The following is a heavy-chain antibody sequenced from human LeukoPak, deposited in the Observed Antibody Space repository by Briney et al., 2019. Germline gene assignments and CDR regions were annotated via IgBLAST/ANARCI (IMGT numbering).Heavy chain of an antibody. CDR3: AREDVVLVDAVRYYYYGMDV. V-gene: IGHV1-46*01. Sequence: ASVKVSCKASGYNFISYYMHWVRHAPGQGLELMVIINPSGGSTSYAQKFQERVTMTRDTSTSTVYMELSSLKSEDTAVYYCAREDVVLVDAVRYYYYGMDVWGQGTTVTVS. CDR1: GYNFISYY. CDR2: INPSGGST. J-gene: IGHJ6*02. D-gene: IGHD2-8*01.